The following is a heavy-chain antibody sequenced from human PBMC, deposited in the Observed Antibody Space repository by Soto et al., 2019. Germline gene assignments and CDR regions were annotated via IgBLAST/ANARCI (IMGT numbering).Heavy chain of an antibody. V-gene: IGHV4-59*08. CDR1: GGSISSYY. D-gene: IGHD2-2*01. CDR2: MYYGGRT. Sequence: PSETLYLTCTVSGGSISSYYWSWIRQPPGKGLEWIGYMYYGGRTNYNPSLKSRVTISVDTSKMQVSPKLSSVTAADTAVYFCARGTPSPFLLRSSSRALLDPWGQGNLVT. CDR3: ARGTPSPFLLRSSSRALLDP. J-gene: IGHJ5*02.